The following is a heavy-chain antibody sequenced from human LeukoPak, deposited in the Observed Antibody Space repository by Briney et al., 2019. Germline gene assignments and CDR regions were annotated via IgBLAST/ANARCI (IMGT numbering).Heavy chain of an antibody. Sequence: SETLSLTCAVYGGSFSGYYWSWIRQPPGKGLEWIGEINHSGSTNYNPSLKSRVTISVDTSKNQFSLKLSSVTAADTAVYYCARAAAFDIWGQGAMVTVSS. V-gene: IGHV4-34*01. CDR1: GGSFSGYY. J-gene: IGHJ3*02. CDR3: ARAAAFDI. CDR2: INHSGST.